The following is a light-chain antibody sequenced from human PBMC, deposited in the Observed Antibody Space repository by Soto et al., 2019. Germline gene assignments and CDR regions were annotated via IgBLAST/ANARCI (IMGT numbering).Light chain of an antibody. CDR1: SSDVGGYNY. CDR3: FSHRGGDSHV. J-gene: IGLJ1*01. V-gene: IGLV2-11*01. Sequence: QSALTQPRSVSGSPGQSVTISCTGTSSDVGGYNYVSWYQQYPGKAPKLMIYGVTNRPSGVSNRFSGSKAGNTASLTISGLQAEDEADYYCFSHRGGDSHVFGTGTQLTVL. CDR2: GVT.